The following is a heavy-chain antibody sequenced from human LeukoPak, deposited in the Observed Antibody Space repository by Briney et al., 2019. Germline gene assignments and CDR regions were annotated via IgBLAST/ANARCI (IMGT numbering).Heavy chain of an antibody. D-gene: IGHD3-10*01. V-gene: IGHV3-9*01. CDR2: ISWNSGSI. CDR3: ARDTMIMVRGVRHYGMDV. CDR1: GFTFDDYA. J-gene: IGHJ6*02. Sequence: GGSLRLSCAASGFTFDDYAMHWVRQAPGKGLEWVSGISWNSGSIGYADSVKGRFTISRDNSKNTLYLQMNSLRAEDTAVYYCARDTMIMVRGVRHYGMDVWGQGTTVTVSS.